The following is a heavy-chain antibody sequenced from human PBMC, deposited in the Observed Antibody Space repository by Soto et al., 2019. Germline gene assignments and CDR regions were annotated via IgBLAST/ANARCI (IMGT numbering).Heavy chain of an antibody. Sequence: QVRLEQSGPEVKKTGASVKVSCKASGYTFTSYGISWVRQAPGQGLEWIGWSNIYSGDANIAQSFQARVTMTRDTSTKSVYMEMRTLRYDDTAVYYCARALYYYDNSGLAYWGQGTLVTVSS. CDR2: SNIYSGDA. D-gene: IGHD3-22*01. J-gene: IGHJ4*02. CDR3: ARALYYYDNSGLAY. CDR1: GYTFTSYG. V-gene: IGHV1-18*01.